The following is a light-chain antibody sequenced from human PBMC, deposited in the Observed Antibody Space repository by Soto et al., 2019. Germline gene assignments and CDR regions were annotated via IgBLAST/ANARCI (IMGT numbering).Light chain of an antibody. Sequence: TQVTQTTSALSGSVGDRVSSSCRDRQSISSWLAWYQQKPGKAPKLLIYAASSLESGVPSRFCGSGSGTEVTRTMCSMHPESFSTYNCQPYKTYWTFAQGTKVDI. J-gene: IGKJ1*01. CDR2: AAS. CDR3: QPYKTYWT. V-gene: IGKV1-5*01. CDR1: QSISSW.